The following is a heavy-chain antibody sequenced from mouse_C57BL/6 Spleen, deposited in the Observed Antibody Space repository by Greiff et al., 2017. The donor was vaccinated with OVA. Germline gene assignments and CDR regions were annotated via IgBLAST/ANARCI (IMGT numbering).Heavy chain of an antibody. CDR2: IDPSDSYT. J-gene: IGHJ1*03. D-gene: IGHD1-1*01. Sequence: QVQLQQPGAELVMPGASVKLSCKASGYTFTSYWMHWVKQRPGQGLEWIGEIDPSDSYTNYNQKFKGKSTLTVDKSSSTAYMQLSSLTSEDSAVKYRARDYYDSSDWYFDVWGTGTTVTVSS. V-gene: IGHV1-69*01. CDR3: ARDYYDSSDWYFDV. CDR1: GYTFTSYW.